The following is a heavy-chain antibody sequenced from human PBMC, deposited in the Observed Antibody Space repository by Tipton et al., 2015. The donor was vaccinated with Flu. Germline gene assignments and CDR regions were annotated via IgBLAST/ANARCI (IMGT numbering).Heavy chain of an antibody. D-gene: IGHD5-12*01. Sequence: TLSLTCTVSGGSISSYYWSWIRQPPRKGLEWIGYIYYSGSTNYNPSLKSRVTISVDTSKNQFSLKLSSVTAADTAVYYCARGWATEYFQHWGQGTLVTVSS. J-gene: IGHJ1*01. V-gene: IGHV4-59*01. CDR3: ARGWATEYFQH. CDR2: IYYSGST. CDR1: GGSISSYY.